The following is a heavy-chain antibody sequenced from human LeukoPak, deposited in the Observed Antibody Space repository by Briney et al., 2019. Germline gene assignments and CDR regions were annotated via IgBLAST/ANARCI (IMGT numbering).Heavy chain of an antibody. CDR2: IYYSGST. V-gene: IGHV4-39*01. Sequence: SETLSLTRTVSGGSISSSSYYWGWIRQPPGKGLEWIVSIYYSGSTYYNPSLKSRVTISVDTSKNQFSLKLSSVTAADTAVYYCARVDYYYDRGGFLDYWGQGTLVTVSS. J-gene: IGHJ4*02. CDR3: ARVDYYYDRGGFLDY. CDR1: GGSISSSSYY. D-gene: IGHD3-22*01.